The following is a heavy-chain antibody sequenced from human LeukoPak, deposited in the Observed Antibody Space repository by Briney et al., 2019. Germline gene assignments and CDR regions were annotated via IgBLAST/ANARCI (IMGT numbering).Heavy chain of an antibody. D-gene: IGHD3-9*01. Sequence: SETLSLTCAVYGGSFSGYYWSWIRQPPGKGLEWIGEINHSGSTNYNPSLKSRVTISVDTSKNQFSLKLSSVTAADTAVYYCARVHLYDILTGSDDYWSQGTLVTVSS. J-gene: IGHJ4*02. CDR2: INHSGST. CDR1: GGSFSGYY. V-gene: IGHV4-34*01. CDR3: ARVHLYDILTGSDDY.